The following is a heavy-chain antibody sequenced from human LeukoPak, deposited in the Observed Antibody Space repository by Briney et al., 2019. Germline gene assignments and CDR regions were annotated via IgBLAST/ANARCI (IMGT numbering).Heavy chain of an antibody. J-gene: IGHJ4*02. CDR1: GFTFSSYW. Sequence: GPSLRLSCAASGFTFSSYWMSWVRQAPGKGLEWVANIKQDGSEKYYVDSAKGRFTISRDNAKNSLYLQMNSLRAEDTAVYYCASFATMVRGVLTDWGQGTLVTVSS. D-gene: IGHD3-10*01. CDR2: IKQDGSEK. V-gene: IGHV3-7*01. CDR3: ASFATMVRGVLTD.